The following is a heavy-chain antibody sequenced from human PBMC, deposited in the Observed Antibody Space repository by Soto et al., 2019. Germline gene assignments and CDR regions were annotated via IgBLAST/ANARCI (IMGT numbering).Heavy chain of an antibody. J-gene: IGHJ5*02. V-gene: IGHV4-59*08. CDR2: IYYSGST. D-gene: IGHD3-3*01. CDR3: ARGYDFWSRYYFSPRFDP. CDR1: GGSISSYY. Sequence: SETLSLTCTVSGGSISSYYWSWIRQPPGKGLEWIGYIYYSGSTNYNPSLKSRVTISVATSKNQFSLKLSSVTAADTAVYYCARGYDFWSRYYFSPRFDPWGQGTLVTVSS.